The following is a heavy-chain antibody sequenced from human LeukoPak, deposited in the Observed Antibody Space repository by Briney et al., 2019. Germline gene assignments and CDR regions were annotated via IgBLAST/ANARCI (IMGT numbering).Heavy chain of an antibody. J-gene: IGHJ5*02. Sequence: SETLSLTCTVSGYSISSGYYWGWIRQPPGKGLEWIGEINHSGSTNYNPSLKSRVTISVDTSKNQFSLKLSSVTAADTAVYYCARDRPNYGDLRGVGWFDPWGQGTLVTVSS. CDR3: ARDRPNYGDLRGVGWFDP. D-gene: IGHD4-17*01. V-gene: IGHV4-38-2*02. CDR1: GYSISSGYY. CDR2: INHSGST.